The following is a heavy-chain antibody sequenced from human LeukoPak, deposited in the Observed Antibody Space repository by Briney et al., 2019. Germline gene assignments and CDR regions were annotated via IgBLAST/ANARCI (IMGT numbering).Heavy chain of an antibody. CDR3: ARCSRSSTDCYSAFDI. J-gene: IGHJ3*02. V-gene: IGHV3-20*04. Sequence: GRSLRLSCEASGFSFDDYGMSWVRQSTGKGLEWVSAITNWNGGSTGYADSVRGRFTISRDNAKNSLYLQMNSLRAEDTALYYCARCSRSSTDCYSAFDIRGQGTMVTVSS. D-gene: IGHD2-2*02. CDR2: ITNWNGGST. CDR1: GFSFDDYG.